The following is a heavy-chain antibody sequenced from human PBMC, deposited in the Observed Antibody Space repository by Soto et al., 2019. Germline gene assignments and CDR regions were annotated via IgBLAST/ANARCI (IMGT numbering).Heavy chain of an antibody. Sequence: GGSLRLSCAASGFTFSSYWMSWVRQAPGKGLEWVANIKQDGSEKYYVDSVKGRFTISRDNAKNSLYLQMNSLRAEDTAVYYCARDLDIVVVPAAIPPYAFDIWGQGTMVTVSS. CDR3: ARDLDIVVVPAAIPPYAFDI. J-gene: IGHJ3*02. D-gene: IGHD2-2*03. CDR2: IKQDGSEK. V-gene: IGHV3-7*01. CDR1: GFTFSSYW.